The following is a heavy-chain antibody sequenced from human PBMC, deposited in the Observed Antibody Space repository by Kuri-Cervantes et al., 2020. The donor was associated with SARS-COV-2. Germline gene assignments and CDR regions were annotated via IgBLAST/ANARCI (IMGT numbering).Heavy chain of an antibody. V-gene: IGHV4-34*01. CDR3: ARGFSAVVVAHWYFDL. CDR2: INHSGST. CDR1: GGSFSGYY. J-gene: IGHJ2*01. Sequence: SETLSLTCAVYGGSFSGYYWSWIRQPPGKGLEWVGEINHSGSTNYNPSLKSRVTISVDTSKNQFSLKLSSVTAADTAVYHCARGFSAVVVAHWYFDLWGRGTLVTVSS. D-gene: IGHD3-22*01.